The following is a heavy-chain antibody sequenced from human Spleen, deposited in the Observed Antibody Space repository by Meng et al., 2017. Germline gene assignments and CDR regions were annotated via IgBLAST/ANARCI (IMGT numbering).Heavy chain of an antibody. J-gene: IGHJ3*02. V-gene: IGHV3-30*19. Sequence: GESLKISCAASGFTFSSYGMHWVRQAPGKGLEWVAVISYGNSKYYADSVKGRFTISRDNSKNTLYLQMNSLRAEDTAVYYCARGLRYFDWTGGSNAFDIWGQGTMVTVSS. CDR3: ARGLRYFDWTGGSNAFDI. CDR1: GFTFSSYG. D-gene: IGHD3-9*01. CDR2: ISYGNSK.